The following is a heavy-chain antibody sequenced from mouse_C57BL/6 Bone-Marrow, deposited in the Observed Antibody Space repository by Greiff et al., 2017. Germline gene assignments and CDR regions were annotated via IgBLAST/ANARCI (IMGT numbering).Heavy chain of an antibody. CDR1: GYTFTDYY. CDR3: ARERGYYGFAY. Sequence: EVQLQQSGPELVKPGASVKISCKASGYTFTDYYMNWVKQSHGKSLEWIGDINPNNGGTSYNQKFKGKATLTVDKSSSTAYMELRSLTSEDSAVYYCARERGYYGFAYWGQGTLVTVSA. CDR2: INPNNGGT. V-gene: IGHV1-26*01. D-gene: IGHD2-3*01. J-gene: IGHJ3*01.